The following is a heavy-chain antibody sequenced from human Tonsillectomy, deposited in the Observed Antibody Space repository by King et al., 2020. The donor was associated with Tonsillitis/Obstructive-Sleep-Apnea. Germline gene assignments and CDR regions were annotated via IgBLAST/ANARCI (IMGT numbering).Heavy chain of an antibody. CDR3: ASESVRSARESVSSGWYIDY. J-gene: IGHJ4*02. Sequence: EVQLVESGGGLVQPGGSLRLSCAASGFTFSGYWMNWVRQAPGKGLEWVADIKGDGSKHYCVDSFKGRFTISRDNARNSLYLQMNSLRVEDTAVYYCASESVRSARESVSSGWYIDYWGQGTLVTVFS. V-gene: IGHV3-7*03. D-gene: IGHD6-19*01. CDR1: GFTFSGYW. CDR2: IKGDGSKH.